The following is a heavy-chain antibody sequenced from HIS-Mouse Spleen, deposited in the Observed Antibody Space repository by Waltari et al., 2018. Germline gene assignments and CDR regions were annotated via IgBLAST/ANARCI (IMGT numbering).Heavy chain of an antibody. Sequence: QLQLQESGPGLVKPSETLSLTCTVSGGSISSSSYYWGWIRQPPGKGLEWIGSIYYSGITYYNPSRKRRVTISVDTSKNQFSLKLSSVTAADTAVYYCAREIPYSSSWYDWYFDLWGRGTLVTVSS. V-gene: IGHV4-39*07. D-gene: IGHD6-13*01. CDR3: AREIPYSSSWYDWYFDL. CDR2: IYYSGIT. J-gene: IGHJ2*01. CDR1: GGSISSSSYY.